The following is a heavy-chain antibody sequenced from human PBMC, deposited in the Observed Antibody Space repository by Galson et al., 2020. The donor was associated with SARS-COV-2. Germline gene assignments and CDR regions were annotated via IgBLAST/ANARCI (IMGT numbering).Heavy chain of an antibody. J-gene: IGHJ6*02. Sequence: SETLSLTCTVSGGSISSSSYYWGWIRQPPGKGLEWIGEINHSGSTNYNPSLKSRVTISVDTSKNQFSLKLSSVTAADTAVYYCARGYYYGSGLNVQNYYYYGMDVWGQGTTVTVSS. CDR1: GGSISSSSYY. V-gene: IGHV4-39*07. CDR2: INHSGST. CDR3: ARGYYYGSGLNVQNYYYYGMDV. D-gene: IGHD3-10*01.